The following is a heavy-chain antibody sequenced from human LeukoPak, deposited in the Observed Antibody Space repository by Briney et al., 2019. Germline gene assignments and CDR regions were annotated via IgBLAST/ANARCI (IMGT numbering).Heavy chain of an antibody. J-gene: IGHJ4*02. CDR3: ARGPRTPDY. Sequence: GGSLRLSSAASGFTFSSYWMHWVRHAPREGLVWVSRINSDGSSTSYADSVKGRFTISRDNAKNTLYLQMNSLRAEDTAVYYCARGPRTPDYWGQGTLVTVSS. CDR2: INSDGSST. V-gene: IGHV3-74*01. CDR1: GFTFSSYW.